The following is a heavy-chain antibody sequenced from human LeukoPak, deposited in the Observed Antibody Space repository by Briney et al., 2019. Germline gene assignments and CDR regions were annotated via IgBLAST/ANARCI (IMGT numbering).Heavy chain of an antibody. CDR1: GFTFSSYS. J-gene: IGHJ5*02. V-gene: IGHV3-21*01. CDR3: ARDYGFWSAYNWFDP. Sequence: GGSLRLSCAASGFTFSSYSMNWVRQAPGKGLEWVSSISSSSSYIYYADSVKGRFTISRDNAKNSLYLQMNSLRAEDTAVYYCARDYGFWSAYNWFDPWGQGTLVTVSS. CDR2: ISSSSSYI. D-gene: IGHD3-3*01.